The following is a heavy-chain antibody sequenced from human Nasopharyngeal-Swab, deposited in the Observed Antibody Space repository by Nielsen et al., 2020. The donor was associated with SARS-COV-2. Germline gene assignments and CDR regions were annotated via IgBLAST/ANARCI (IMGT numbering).Heavy chain of an antibody. CDR2: ISGSGTST. D-gene: IGHD3-9*01. Sequence: GGSLRLSCAASGFTFSSYAMSWVRQAPGKGLEWVSAISGSGTSTYYAASVKGRFTISRDNSNNTLYLQVSSLRSEDTAVYYCAKDPRNYFDILTGYYNLWGPPPGTIDHWGQGTLVTVSS. CDR1: GFTFSSYA. CDR3: AKDPRNYFDILTGYYNLWGPPPGTIDH. J-gene: IGHJ4*02. V-gene: IGHV3-23*01.